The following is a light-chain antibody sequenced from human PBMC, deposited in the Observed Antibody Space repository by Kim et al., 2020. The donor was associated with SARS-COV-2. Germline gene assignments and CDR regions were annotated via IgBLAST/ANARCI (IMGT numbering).Light chain of an antibody. V-gene: IGLV1-44*01. CDR1: SSNIGSNP. CDR3: AAWDDSLNGAV. J-gene: IGLJ7*01. Sequence: ELTQPPSASGTPGQRVTISCSGSSSNIGSNPVNWYQQLPGTAPKLLIYTDNQRPSGVPARFSGSKSGTSASLAIGGLQSEDEADYYCAAWDDSLNGAVFGGGTQLTVL. CDR2: TDN.